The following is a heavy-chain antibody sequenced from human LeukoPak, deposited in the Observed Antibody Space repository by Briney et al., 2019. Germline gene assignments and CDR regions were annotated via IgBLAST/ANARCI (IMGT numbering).Heavy chain of an antibody. CDR2: VHYSGGS. J-gene: IGHJ4*02. V-gene: IGHV4-39*07. D-gene: IGHD6-19*01. CDR1: GGSISSSTYY. Sequence: SETLSLTCTVSGGSISSSTYYWGWFRQSPGKGLEWIGSVHYSGGSYYSPSLKSRVTISLNTSKNQFSLKLSSVTAADTAVYYCARVTPAGAWLGYFDYWGQGTLVTVSS. CDR3: ARVTPAGAWLGYFDY.